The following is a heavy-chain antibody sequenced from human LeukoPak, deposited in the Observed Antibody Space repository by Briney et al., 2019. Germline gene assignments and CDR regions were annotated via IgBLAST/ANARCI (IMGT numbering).Heavy chain of an antibody. CDR2: ISSSGSTI. CDR3: ARTYIPDDYYYYGMDV. CDR1: GFTFSDYY. J-gene: IGHJ6*02. Sequence: SGGSLRLSCAASGFTFSDYYMSWIRQAPGKGLEWVSYISSSGSTIYYADSVKGRFTISRDNAKNSLYLQMNSLRAEDTAVYYCARTYIPDDYYYYGMDVWGQGTTVTVSS. D-gene: IGHD1-14*01. V-gene: IGHV3-11*01.